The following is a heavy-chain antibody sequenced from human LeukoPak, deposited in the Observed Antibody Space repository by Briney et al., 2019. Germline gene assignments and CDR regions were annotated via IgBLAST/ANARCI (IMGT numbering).Heavy chain of an antibody. V-gene: IGHV4-39*07. CDR3: ARPQNIAVAGKVAFDI. D-gene: IGHD6-19*01. CDR2: IYYSGST. J-gene: IGHJ3*02. Sequence: SETLSLTCTVSGGSISSSSYYWGWIRQPPGKGLEWIGSIYYSGSTYYNPSLKSRVTISVDTSKNQFSLKLSSVTAADTAVYYCARPQNIAVAGKVAFDIWGQGTMVTVSS. CDR1: GGSISSSSYY.